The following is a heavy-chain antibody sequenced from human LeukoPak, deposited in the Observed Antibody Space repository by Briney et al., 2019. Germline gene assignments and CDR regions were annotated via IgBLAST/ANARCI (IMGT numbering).Heavy chain of an antibody. Sequence: GGSLRLSCAASGFTFNNYGMNWVRQAPGKGLEWISYISSTGTILYYGDFVRGRFTVSRDHAKNTLYLQMNSLKAEDTAVYYCARVYNYVFDYWGQGTLVTVSS. CDR1: GFTFNNYG. V-gene: IGHV3-48*03. CDR3: ARVYNYVFDY. D-gene: IGHD3-10*02. J-gene: IGHJ4*02. CDR2: ISSTGTIL.